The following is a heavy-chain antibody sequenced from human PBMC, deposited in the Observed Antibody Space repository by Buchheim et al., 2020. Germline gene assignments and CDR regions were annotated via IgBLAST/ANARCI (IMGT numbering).Heavy chain of an antibody. V-gene: IGHV3-48*03. D-gene: IGHD2-15*01. J-gene: IGHJ5*02. CDR1: GFTFSSYE. CDR3: ARGYCSGGSCYQGFT. Sequence: EVQLVESGGGLVQPGGSLRLSCAASGFTFSSYEMNWVRPAPGKGLEWVSYISSIGSTIYYADSVKGRFTISSDNAKNSLYLPMNSLRAEDTAVYYCARGYCSGGSCYQGFTWGQGTL. CDR2: ISSIGSTI.